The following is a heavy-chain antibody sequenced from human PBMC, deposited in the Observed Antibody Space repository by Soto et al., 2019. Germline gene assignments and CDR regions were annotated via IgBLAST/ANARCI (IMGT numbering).Heavy chain of an antibody. CDR2: ISYDGSNK. V-gene: IGHV3-30-3*01. CDR1: GFTFSSYA. CDR3: ARDWGWFGELPMYYFDY. Sequence: VQLLESGGGLVQPGGSLRLSCAASGFTFSSYAMHWVRQAPGKGLEWVAVISYDGSNKYYADSVKGRFTISRDNSKNTLYLQMNSLRAEDTAVYYCARDWGWFGELPMYYFDYWGQGTLVTVSS. D-gene: IGHD3-10*01. J-gene: IGHJ4*02.